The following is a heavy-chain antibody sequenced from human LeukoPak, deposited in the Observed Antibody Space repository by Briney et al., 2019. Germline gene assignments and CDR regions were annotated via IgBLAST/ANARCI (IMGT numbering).Heavy chain of an antibody. CDR2: INHSGST. D-gene: IGHD2-15*01. Sequence: SETLSLTCAVDGGSFSGYYWSWIRQPPGKGLEWIGEINHSGSTNYNPSLKSRVTISVDTSKNQFSLKLSSVTAADTAVYYCARGRSVVAAAVDYWGQGTLVTVSS. CDR3: ARGRSVVAAAVDY. CDR1: GGSFSGYY. J-gene: IGHJ4*02. V-gene: IGHV4-34*01.